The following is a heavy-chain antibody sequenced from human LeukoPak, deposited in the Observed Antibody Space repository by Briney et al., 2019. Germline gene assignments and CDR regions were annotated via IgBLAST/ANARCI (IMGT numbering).Heavy chain of an antibody. D-gene: IGHD3-10*01. CDR2: IYSGGST. Sequence: GGSLRLSCAVSGFTVSGDYMSWVRQAPGKGLEWVSVIYSGGSTYYADSVKGRFTISRDSFKNTLYLQMNSLRPEDTAVYYCAKEGDYYGSGSYRDGFDIWGQGTRATVSS. V-gene: IGHV3-53*05. CDR3: AKEGDYYGSGSYRDGFDI. J-gene: IGHJ3*02. CDR1: GFTVSGDY.